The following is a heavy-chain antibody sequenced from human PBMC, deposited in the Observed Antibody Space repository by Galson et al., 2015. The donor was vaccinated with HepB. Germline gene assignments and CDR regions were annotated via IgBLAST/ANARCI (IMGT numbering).Heavy chain of an antibody. J-gene: IGHJ4*02. CDR3: AREVQLVGDFDY. CDR2: IAYDGDQK. D-gene: IGHD6-6*01. Sequence: SLRLSCAVSGFTFRTHAMHWVRQAPGKGLEWVAGIAYDGDQKNYADSVGGRFTISRDNSKNTLWLQMNSLRPDDTAVYYCAREVQLVGDFDYWGQGTLVTVSS. V-gene: IGHV3-30*04. CDR1: GFTFRTHA.